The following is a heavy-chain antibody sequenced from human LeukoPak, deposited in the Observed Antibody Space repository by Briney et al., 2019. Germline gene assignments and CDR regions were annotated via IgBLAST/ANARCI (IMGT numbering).Heavy chain of an antibody. CDR1: GFTFSNLW. CDR3: ARGSPGD. J-gene: IGHJ4*02. V-gene: IGHV3-7*03. Sequence: GGSLRLSCAASGFTFSNLWMSWVRQAPGKGLKWVANIKQDGSEKYYVDSVKGRFTISRDNAKNSLYLQMTSLRAEDTAMYYCARGSPGDWGQGTLVTVSS. CDR2: IKQDGSEK.